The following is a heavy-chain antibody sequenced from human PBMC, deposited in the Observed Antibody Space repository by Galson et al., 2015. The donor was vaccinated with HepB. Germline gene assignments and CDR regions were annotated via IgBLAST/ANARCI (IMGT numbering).Heavy chain of an antibody. CDR1: GFTFSHYG. CDR3: GFVPGPMVV. CDR2: ISRHGDTK. Sequence: SLRLSCAASGFTFSHYGMVWVRQVPGKGLEWMSFISRHGDTKLYADSVKGRFSISRDNSGNTLHLLMNSLSAEDTAVYFCGFVPGPMVVWGKGTTVTVSS. V-gene: IGHV3-30*03. D-gene: IGHD3-10*01. J-gene: IGHJ6*03.